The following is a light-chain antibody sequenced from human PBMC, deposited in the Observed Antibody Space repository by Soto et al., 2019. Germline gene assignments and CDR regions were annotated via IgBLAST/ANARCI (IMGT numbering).Light chain of an antibody. CDR3: QHYGRSPIT. J-gene: IGKJ5*01. Sequence: EIVLTQSPGTLSLTPGERATLSCRASQSIRNFLAWYQQKPGQAPRLLIYDASNRATGIPPRFSGSGSGTDFTLAISGLEPEDSALYYCQHYGRSPITFGQGTRLENK. V-gene: IGKV3-11*01. CDR2: DAS. CDR1: QSIRNF.